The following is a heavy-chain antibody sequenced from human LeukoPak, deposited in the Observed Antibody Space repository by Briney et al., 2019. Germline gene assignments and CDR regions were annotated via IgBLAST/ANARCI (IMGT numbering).Heavy chain of an antibody. D-gene: IGHD2-2*01. CDR1: GFTFSSYW. V-gene: IGHV3-74*01. CDR2: INSDGSST. J-gene: IGHJ3*02. Sequence: GGSLRLSCAASGFTFSSYWMHWVPQAPGKGLGWVSRINSDGSSTSYADSARGRFTISRDNAKNTLYLQMNSLRAEDTAVYYCARDGVVPAASDAFDIWGQGTMVTVSS. CDR3: ARDGVVPAASDAFDI.